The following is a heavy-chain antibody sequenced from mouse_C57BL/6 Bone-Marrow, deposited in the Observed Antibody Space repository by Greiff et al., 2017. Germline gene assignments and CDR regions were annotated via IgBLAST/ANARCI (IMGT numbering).Heavy chain of an antibody. J-gene: IGHJ3*01. D-gene: IGHD2-4*01. Sequence: DVMLVESGGDLVKPGGSLKLSCAASGFTFSSYGMSWVRQTPDKRLEWVATISSGGSYTYYPDSVKGRFTISRDNAKNTLYLQMSSLKSEDTAMYYCARHYDYAWFAYWGQGTLVTVSA. CDR3: ARHYDYAWFAY. CDR1: GFTFSSYG. CDR2: ISSGGSYT. V-gene: IGHV5-6*02.